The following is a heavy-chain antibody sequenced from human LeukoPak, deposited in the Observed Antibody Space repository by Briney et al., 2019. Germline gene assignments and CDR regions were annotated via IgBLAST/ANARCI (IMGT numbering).Heavy chain of an antibody. D-gene: IGHD3-10*01. Sequence: LSLTCAVYGGSFSGYYWSWIRQPPGKGLEWVAVISYDGSNKYYADSVKGRFTISRDNSKNTLYLQMNSLRAEDTAVYYCARARYGHNHYYYYYYMDVWGKGTTVTVSS. V-gene: IGHV3-30*03. J-gene: IGHJ6*03. CDR2: ISYDGSNK. CDR1: GGSFSGYY. CDR3: ARARYGHNHYYYYYYMDV.